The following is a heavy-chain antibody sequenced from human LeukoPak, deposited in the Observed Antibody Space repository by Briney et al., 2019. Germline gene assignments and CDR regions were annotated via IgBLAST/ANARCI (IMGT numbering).Heavy chain of an antibody. CDR1: GFTVSSNY. D-gene: IGHD3-22*01. V-gene: IGHV3-66*01. J-gene: IGHJ4*02. CDR3: AKDSRASWDSSGYLQFDY. CDR2: IYSGGST. Sequence: GGSLRLSCAASGFTVSSNYMSWVRQAPGKGLEWVSVIYSGGSTYYADSVKGRFTISRDNSKNTLYLQMNSLRAEDTAVYYCAKDSRASWDSSGYLQFDYWGQGTLVTVSS.